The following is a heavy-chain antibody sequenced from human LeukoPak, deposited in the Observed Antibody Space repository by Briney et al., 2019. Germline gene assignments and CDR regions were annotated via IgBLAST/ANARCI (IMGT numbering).Heavy chain of an antibody. CDR2: ISYDGGHQ. Sequence: GGSLKLSCEASGFTFTSYGVPWVRQAPGKGLEWLSVISYDGGHQYNADSVKGRFTISRDNSKNTVYLQLNSLRAEDTAVYYCAKDRRMMSPFYGMDVWGQGTTAIVSS. V-gene: IGHV3-30*18. CDR1: GFTFTSYG. CDR3: AKDRRMMSPFYGMDV. J-gene: IGHJ6*02. D-gene: IGHD3-16*01.